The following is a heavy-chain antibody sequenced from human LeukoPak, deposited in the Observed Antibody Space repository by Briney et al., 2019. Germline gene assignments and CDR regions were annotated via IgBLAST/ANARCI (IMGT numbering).Heavy chain of an antibody. D-gene: IGHD4-23*01. CDR2: INGDGSSS. Sequence: GESLRLSCEASGLSLSISWMHWVRQTPGKGLDWVSRINGDGSSSDYAESVKGRFIISRDNALNTLYLEMNSLRVEDTALYYCAKVVTGSRNAFDVWGQGTMVTVSS. CDR3: AKVVTGSRNAFDV. V-gene: IGHV3-74*01. CDR1: GLSLSISW. J-gene: IGHJ3*01.